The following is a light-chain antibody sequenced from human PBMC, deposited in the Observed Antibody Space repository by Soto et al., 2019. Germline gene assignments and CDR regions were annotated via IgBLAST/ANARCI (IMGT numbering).Light chain of an antibody. J-gene: IGLJ1*01. V-gene: IGLV2-14*03. CDR3: SAYTSTAAYV. Sequence: QSVLTQPASVSGSPGQSITISCTGTSSDVGGYDYVSWYQQHPGKAPKLMIYGVSHRPSGVSNRFSASKSGNTASLTISGLQVEDEADYYCSAYTSTAAYVIGPGTKVTV. CDR2: GVS. CDR1: SSDVGGYDY.